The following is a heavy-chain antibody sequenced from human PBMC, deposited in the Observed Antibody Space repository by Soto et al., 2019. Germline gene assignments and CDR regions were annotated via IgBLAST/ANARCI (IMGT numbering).Heavy chain of an antibody. CDR3: ARGGVGSFDY. Sequence: EVQLVESGGGLVQPGGSLRLSCAASGFTFSSFWMHWVRQVPGKGLVWISHITKDGSSLSYADSVKGRFTISRDNAKNTVYLQMNGLRAEDTAVYYCARGGVGSFDYWGPGYLVTVSS. D-gene: IGHD3-10*01. J-gene: IGHJ4*02. V-gene: IGHV3-74*01. CDR1: GFTFSSFW. CDR2: ITKDGSSL.